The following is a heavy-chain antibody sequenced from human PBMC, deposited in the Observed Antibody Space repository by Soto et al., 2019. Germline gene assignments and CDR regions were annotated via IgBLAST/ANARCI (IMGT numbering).Heavy chain of an antibody. V-gene: IGHV1-8*01. D-gene: IGHD2-15*01. CDR1: GYTFTSYD. CDR3: AGVYCRGGSCYFDAFDL. J-gene: IGHJ3*01. CDR2: MNPNSGNT. Sequence: QVQLVQSGAEVKKPGASVEVSCKASGYTFTSYDINWVRQATGQGREWMGWMNPNSGNTGYAQKFQGRVTMTRNTSISTAYMELSSLRAEDKAVYYCAGVYCRGGSCYFDAFDLWGPGTMVTVSS.